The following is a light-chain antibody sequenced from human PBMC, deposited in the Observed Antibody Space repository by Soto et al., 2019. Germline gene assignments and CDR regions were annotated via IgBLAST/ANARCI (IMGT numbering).Light chain of an antibody. CDR2: GAS. CDR3: QQYEISPPIT. V-gene: IGKV3-20*01. CDR1: QSIRSSY. Sequence: EIVLTQSPGTLSLSPGDRAPLSCRARQSIRSSYLAWYQHKPGQAPRLLIYGASSRATGIPDRFSGSGSGTDFTLTITRLEPEDFAMYYCQQYEISPPITFGQGTRLEIK. J-gene: IGKJ5*01.